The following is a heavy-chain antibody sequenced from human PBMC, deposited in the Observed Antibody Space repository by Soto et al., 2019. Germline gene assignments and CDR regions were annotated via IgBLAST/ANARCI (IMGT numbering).Heavy chain of an antibody. Sequence: VGSLRLSCASSVFTFSSYAMHCVRHSPGKWLEWVAVISYDGSNKYYADSVKGRFTISRDNSKNTLYLQTNSLRAEDTAVYYCARGAGITIYGVVIGDNWFEPWGQGTLVTVSS. CDR3: ARGAGITIYGVVIGDNWFEP. J-gene: IGHJ5*02. CDR1: VFTFSSYA. CDR2: ISYDGSNK. V-gene: IGHV3-30-3*01. D-gene: IGHD3-3*01.